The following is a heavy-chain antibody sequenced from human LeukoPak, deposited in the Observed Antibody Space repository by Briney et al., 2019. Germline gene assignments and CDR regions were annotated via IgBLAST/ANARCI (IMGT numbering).Heavy chain of an antibody. CDR2: ISWNSGYI. CDR1: GFTFDDYA. V-gene: IGHV3-9*01. J-gene: IGHJ6*02. D-gene: IGHD6-13*01. Sequence: PGGSLRLSCAAFGFTFDDYAMHWVRQAPGKGLEWVSGISWNSGYIRYADSVKGRFTISRDNAKNSLYLQMNSLRAEDTALYYCAKDRAAAVIYYGMDVWGQGTTVTVSS. CDR3: AKDRAAAVIYYGMDV.